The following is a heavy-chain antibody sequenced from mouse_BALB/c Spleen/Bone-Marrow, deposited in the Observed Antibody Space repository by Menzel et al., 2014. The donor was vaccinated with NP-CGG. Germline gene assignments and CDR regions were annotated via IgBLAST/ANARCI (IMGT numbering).Heavy chain of an antibody. V-gene: IGHV5-6*01. CDR2: ISSGGSYT. J-gene: IGHJ4*01. CDR3: ASTITTVVAEDAMDY. CDR1: GFTFSSYG. Sequence: EVKLVESGRDLVKPGGSLKLSCAASGFTFSSYGMSWVRQTPDKRLEWVATISSGGSYTYYPDSVKGRFTTSRDNAKNPLCLQMSSLKSEDTAMYYCASTITTVVAEDAMDYWGQGTSVTVSS. D-gene: IGHD1-1*01.